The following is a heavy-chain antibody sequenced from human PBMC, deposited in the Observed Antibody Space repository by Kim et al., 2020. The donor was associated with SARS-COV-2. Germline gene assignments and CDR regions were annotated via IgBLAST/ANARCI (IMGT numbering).Heavy chain of an antibody. CDR1: GFTFSSYG. Sequence: GGSLRLSCAASGFTFSSYGMHWVRQAPGKGLEWVAVISYDGSNKYYADSVKGRFTISRDNSKNTLYLQMNSLRAEDTAVYYCARGGYSSGWPTDYWGQGTLVTVSS. CDR3: ARGGYSSGWPTDY. J-gene: IGHJ4*02. CDR2: ISYDGSNK. D-gene: IGHD6-19*01. V-gene: IGHV3-33*05.